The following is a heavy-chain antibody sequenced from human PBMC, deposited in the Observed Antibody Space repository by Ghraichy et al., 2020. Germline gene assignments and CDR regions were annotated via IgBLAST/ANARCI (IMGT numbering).Heavy chain of an antibody. CDR2: VYFTGST. V-gene: IGHV4-59*01. CDR3: ARCPEGGWFDF. CDR1: GGSIRSFY. D-gene: IGHD1-26*01. J-gene: IGHJ4*02. Sequence: SETLSLTCTVSGGSIRSFYWSWIRQPPGKSLEWIGYVYFTGSTSYNPSLKSRVTISVDTSKNQFSLKLNSVTAADTAVYYCARCPEGGWFDFWGQGTLVTVSS.